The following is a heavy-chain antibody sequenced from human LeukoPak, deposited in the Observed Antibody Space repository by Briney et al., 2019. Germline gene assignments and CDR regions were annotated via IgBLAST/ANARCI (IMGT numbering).Heavy chain of an antibody. J-gene: IGHJ4*02. CDR3: ARDRSGTYSSDY. V-gene: IGHV3-33*08. Sequence: GGSLRLSCAASGFTFRSYWMHWVRQAPGKGLEWVALIWYDGSNKYYADSVKGRLTISRDNSKNTLYLQMNSLRAEDTAVYYCARDRSGTYSSDYWGQGTLVTVSS. CDR2: IWYDGSNK. CDR1: GFTFRSYW. D-gene: IGHD1-26*01.